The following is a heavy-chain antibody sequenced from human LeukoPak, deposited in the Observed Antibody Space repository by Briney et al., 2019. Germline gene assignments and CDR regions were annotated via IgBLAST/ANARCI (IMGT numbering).Heavy chain of an antibody. V-gene: IGHV4-4*07. D-gene: IGHD6-13*01. CDR2: IYTSGST. CDR3: ARVGAAARYWYFDL. Sequence: SETLSLTCTVSGGSISSYYWSWIRQPAGKGLEWIGRIYTSGSTNYDPSLKSRVTMSVDTSKNQFSLKLSSVTAADTAVYYCARVGAAARYWYFDLWGRGTLVTVSS. CDR1: GGSISSYY. J-gene: IGHJ2*01.